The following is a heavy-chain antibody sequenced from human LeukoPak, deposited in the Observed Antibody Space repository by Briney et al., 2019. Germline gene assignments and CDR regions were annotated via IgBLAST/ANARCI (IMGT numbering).Heavy chain of an antibody. V-gene: IGHV3-23*01. D-gene: IGHD6-13*01. CDR2: ISDSGAST. Sequence: PGGSLRLSCAASGFTFSSYAMSWVRQAPGKGLEWVSAISDSGASTYYADSGKGRFTISRDNSKNTLYLQMNSLRAEDTAVYYCAKDQGYSSSWYFYYWGQGTLVTVSS. CDR1: GFTFSSYA. J-gene: IGHJ4*02. CDR3: AKDQGYSSSWYFYY.